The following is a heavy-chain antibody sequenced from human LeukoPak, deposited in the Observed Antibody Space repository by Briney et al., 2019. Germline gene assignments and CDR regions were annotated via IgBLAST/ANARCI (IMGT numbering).Heavy chain of an antibody. CDR3: ARAPFTYDSSGDSFDI. CDR1: GFTFSSYS. CDR2: ISSSSSYI. Sequence: PGGSLRLSCAASGFTFSSYSMNWVRQAPGKGLEWVSSISSSSSYIYYADSVKGRFTISRDNAKNSLYLQMNSLRAEDTAVYYCARAPFTYDSSGDSFDIWGQGTMVTVSS. J-gene: IGHJ3*02. V-gene: IGHV3-21*01. D-gene: IGHD3-22*01.